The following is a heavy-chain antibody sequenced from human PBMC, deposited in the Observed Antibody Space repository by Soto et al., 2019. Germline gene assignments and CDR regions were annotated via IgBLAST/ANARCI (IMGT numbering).Heavy chain of an antibody. J-gene: IGHJ6*02. CDR2: MYYNGTT. D-gene: IGHD3-22*01. V-gene: IGHV4-59*01. Sequence: SETLSLTCTVSGGSINSYYWSWIRQPPGKGLEWIGSMYYNGTTNYNPSLKSRVTISVDTSKNQFSLKLTSVTAADTAIYYCARSPPPYYYDSSGTYYYGMDVWGQGTTVTVSS. CDR1: GGSINSYY. CDR3: ARSPPPYYYDSSGTYYYGMDV.